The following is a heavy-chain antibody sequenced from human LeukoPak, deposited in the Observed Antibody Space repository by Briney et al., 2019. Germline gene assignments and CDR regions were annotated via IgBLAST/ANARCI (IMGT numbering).Heavy chain of an antibody. V-gene: IGHV4-34*01. CDR2: INHSGST. CDR3: ARGRKWLRSYYFDY. D-gene: IGHD5-12*01. CDR1: GGSFSGYY. J-gene: IGHJ4*02. Sequence: PSETLSLTCAVYGGSFSGYYWSWLRQPPGKGLEWIGEINHSGSTNYNPSLKSRVTISVDTSKNQFSLKLSSVTAADTAVYYSARGRKWLRSYYFDYWGQGTLVTVSS.